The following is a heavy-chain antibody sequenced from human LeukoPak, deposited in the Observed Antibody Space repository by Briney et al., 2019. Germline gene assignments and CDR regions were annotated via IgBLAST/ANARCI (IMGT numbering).Heavy chain of an antibody. V-gene: IGHV3-21*04. CDR3: AKDAPNSGWTPYYFDY. Sequence: GGSLRLSRAASGFTFSSYSMNWVRQAPGKGLEWDSSISTSSSYIYYAHSVKGRFTISRDNAKNSLYLQMNSLRAEDTAVYYCAKDAPNSGWTPYYFDYWGQGTLVTVSS. D-gene: IGHD6-19*01. CDR2: ISTSSSYI. CDR1: GFTFSSYS. J-gene: IGHJ4*02.